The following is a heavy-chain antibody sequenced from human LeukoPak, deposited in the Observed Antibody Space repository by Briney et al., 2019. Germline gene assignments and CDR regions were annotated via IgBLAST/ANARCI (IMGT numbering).Heavy chain of an antibody. Sequence: GSLRLSCAASGFTLRSYKMHWVRQAPGKGLEWVSSISSSSSYIYYADSVKGRFTISRDNAKSSLYLQMNSLRAEDTAVYYCARDRRYYDFSGPNWFDPWGQGTLVTVSS. CDR2: ISSSSSYI. D-gene: IGHD3-3*01. V-gene: IGHV3-21*01. CDR1: GFTLRSYK. J-gene: IGHJ5*02. CDR3: ARDRRYYDFSGPNWFDP.